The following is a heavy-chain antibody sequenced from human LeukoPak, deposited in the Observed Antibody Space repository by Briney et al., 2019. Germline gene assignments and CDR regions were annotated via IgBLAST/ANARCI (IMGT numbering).Heavy chain of an antibody. CDR2: INPNSGDT. V-gene: IGHV1-2*06. J-gene: IGHJ4*02. Sequence: ASVKVSCKASGYTFTGYHMHWVRQAPGQGLEWMGRINPNSGDTNYAQKLQGRVTMTTDTSTSTAYMELRSLRSDDSAVYYCARDLKWVGDYGVFDYWGQGTLVTVSP. D-gene: IGHD4-17*01. CDR3: ARDLKWVGDYGVFDY. CDR1: GYTFTGYH.